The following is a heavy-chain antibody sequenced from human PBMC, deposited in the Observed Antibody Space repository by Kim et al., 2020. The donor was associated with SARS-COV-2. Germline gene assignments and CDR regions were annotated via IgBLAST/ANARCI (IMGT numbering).Heavy chain of an antibody. CDR2: INHTGGT. Sequence: SETLSLTCAVSGGSASDYYLTWIRQPPGKGLQWIGQINHTGGTNYAPSLKSRVTISLDTSKNHFSLKLSSVTAADTAVYYCARGRSGTYYYYFGMDVWG. J-gene: IGHJ6*02. CDR1: GGSASDYY. V-gene: IGHV4-34*01. CDR3: ARGRSGTYYYYFGMDV. D-gene: IGHD1-1*01.